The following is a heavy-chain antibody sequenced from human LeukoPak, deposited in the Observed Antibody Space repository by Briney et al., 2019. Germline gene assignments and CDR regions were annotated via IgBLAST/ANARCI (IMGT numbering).Heavy chain of an antibody. V-gene: IGHV3-49*03. J-gene: IGHJ4*02. D-gene: IGHD5-12*01. CDR1: GFTFGDYA. Sequence: PGGSLRLSCTASGFTFGDYAMSWFRQAPGKGLEWVGFIRSKAYGGTTEYAASGKGRFTISRDDSKSIAYLQMNSLKTEDTAVYYCTRQYSGYEPTTDYFDYWGQGTLVTVSS. CDR3: TRQYSGYEPTTDYFDY. CDR2: IRSKAYGGTT.